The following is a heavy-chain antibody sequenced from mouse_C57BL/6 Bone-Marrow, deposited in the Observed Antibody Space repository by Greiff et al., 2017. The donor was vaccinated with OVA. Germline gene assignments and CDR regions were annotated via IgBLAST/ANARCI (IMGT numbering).Heavy chain of an antibody. CDR2: INPYNGGT. Sequence: EVKLQESGPVLVKPGASVKMSCKASGYTFTDYYMNWVKQSHGKSLEWIGVINPYNGGTSYNQKFKGKATLTVDKSSSTAYMELNSLTSEDSAVYYCARAYRYYYAMDYWGQGTSVTVSS. CDR3: ARAYRYYYAMDY. J-gene: IGHJ4*01. V-gene: IGHV1-19*01. CDR1: GYTFTDYY. D-gene: IGHD2-12*01.